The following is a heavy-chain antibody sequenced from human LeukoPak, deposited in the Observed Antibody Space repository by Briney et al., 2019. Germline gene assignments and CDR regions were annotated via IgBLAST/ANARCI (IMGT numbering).Heavy chain of an antibody. D-gene: IGHD1-14*01. V-gene: IGHV3-33*01. CDR2: IAYDGSRA. CDR1: GFTFGGYG. Sequence: GGALRLSCSGSGFTFGGYGMHWFRPTPGQGLEWVAVIAYDGSRAFYADSVEGRFTISRDNSKNTMSVQMDDLRAEDTAVYYCTRYNNDHFDYWGQGTLVTVSS. J-gene: IGHJ4*02. CDR3: TRYNNDHFDY.